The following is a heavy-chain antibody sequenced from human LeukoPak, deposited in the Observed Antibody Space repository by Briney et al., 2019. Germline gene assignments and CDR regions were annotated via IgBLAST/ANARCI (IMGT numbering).Heavy chain of an antibody. D-gene: IGHD3-3*01. CDR2: IHYSGST. CDR3: ARSQPFTTYDY. CDR1: GGSINSGDYY. V-gene: IGHV4-61*08. J-gene: IGHJ4*02. Sequence: PSQTLSLTCTVSGGSINSGDYYWSWIRQPPGKGLEWIGYIHYSGSTNYSPSLKSRVTISVDPSKNQFSLKLSSVTAADTAVYYCARSQPFTTYDYWGQGTLVTVSS.